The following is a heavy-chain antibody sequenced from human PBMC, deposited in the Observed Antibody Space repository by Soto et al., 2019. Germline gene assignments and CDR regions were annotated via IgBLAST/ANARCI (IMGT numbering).Heavy chain of an antibody. D-gene: IGHD3-3*01. V-gene: IGHV4-59*01. CDR3: ARGPLTYYDFWSGPFDP. Sequence: SETLSLTCTVSGCSISSYYWSWIRPPPGKGLEWIGYIYYSGSTNYNPSLKSRVTISVDTSKNQFSLKLSSVTAADTAVYYCARGPLTYYDFWSGPFDPWGQGTLVTVSS. CDR1: GCSISSYY. J-gene: IGHJ5*02. CDR2: IYYSGST.